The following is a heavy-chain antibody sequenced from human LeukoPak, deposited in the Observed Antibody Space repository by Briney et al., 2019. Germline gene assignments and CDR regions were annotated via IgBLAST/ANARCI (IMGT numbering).Heavy chain of an antibody. D-gene: IGHD3-10*01. V-gene: IGHV4-59*11. Sequence: PSETLSLTCTVSGGSISSHYWSWIRQPPGKGLEWIGYIYYSGSTNYNPSLKSRVSISKDTSKNQFSLKLSSVTAADTAVYYCARAYYYGSGPPGYWGQGTLVTVSS. J-gene: IGHJ4*02. CDR1: GGSISSHY. CDR3: ARAYYYGSGPPGY. CDR2: IYYSGST.